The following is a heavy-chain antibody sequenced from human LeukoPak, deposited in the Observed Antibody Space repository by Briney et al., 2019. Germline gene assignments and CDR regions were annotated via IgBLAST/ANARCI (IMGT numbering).Heavy chain of an antibody. CDR3: ARLPGYYDAFDI. CDR1: GGSFSGYY. CDR2: INHSGST. V-gene: IGHV4-34*01. D-gene: IGHD2/OR15-2a*01. Sequence: SETLSLTCAVYGGSFSGYYWSWIRQPPGKGLEWIGEINHSGSTNYNPSLKSRVTISVDTSKNQFSLKLSSETAADTAVYYCARLPGYYDAFDIWGQGTMVTVSS. J-gene: IGHJ3*02.